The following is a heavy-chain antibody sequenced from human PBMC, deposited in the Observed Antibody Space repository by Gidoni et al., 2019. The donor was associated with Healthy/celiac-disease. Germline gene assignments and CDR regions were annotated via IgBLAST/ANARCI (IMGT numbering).Heavy chain of an antibody. CDR3: AKDQTGLWFGELLD. D-gene: IGHD3-10*01. J-gene: IGHJ4*02. CDR1: GFTFSSDA. V-gene: IGHV3-23*01. CDR2: ISGSGGST. Sequence: EVQLLESGGGLVQPGGSLRLACAASGFTFSSDAMSWVRQAPGTGLEWVSAISGSGGSTYYADSVKGRFTISRDKSKNTLYLQMNSLRAEDTAVYYCAKDQTGLWFGELLDWGQGTLVTVSS.